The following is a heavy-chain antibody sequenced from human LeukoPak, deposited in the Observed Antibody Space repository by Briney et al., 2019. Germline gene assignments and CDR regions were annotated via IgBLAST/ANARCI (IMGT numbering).Heavy chain of an antibody. CDR3: ARAGYCSGGSCYDYYYYGMDV. D-gene: IGHD2-15*01. Sequence: SETLSLTCTVSGGSISSYYWSWIRQPPGKGLEWIGYIYYSGSTNYNPSLKSRVTISVDTSKNQFFLKLSSVTAADTAVYYCARAGYCSGGSCYDYYYYGMDVWGQGTTVTVSS. CDR1: GGSISSYY. J-gene: IGHJ6*02. V-gene: IGHV4-59*01. CDR2: IYYSGST.